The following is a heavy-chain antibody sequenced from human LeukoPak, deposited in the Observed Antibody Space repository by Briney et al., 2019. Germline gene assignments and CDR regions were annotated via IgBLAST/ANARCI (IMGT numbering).Heavy chain of an antibody. CDR3: ASLTHYYYDSSGYYYEGDAFDI. CDR2: ISSSSSYI. Sequence: GGSLRLSCAASGFTFSSYSMNWVRQAPGKGLEWVSSISSSSSYIYYADSVKGRFTISRDNAKNSLYLQMNSPRAEDTAVYYCASLTHYYYDSSGYYYEGDAFDIWGQGTMVTVSS. CDR1: GFTFSSYS. D-gene: IGHD3-22*01. J-gene: IGHJ3*02. V-gene: IGHV3-21*01.